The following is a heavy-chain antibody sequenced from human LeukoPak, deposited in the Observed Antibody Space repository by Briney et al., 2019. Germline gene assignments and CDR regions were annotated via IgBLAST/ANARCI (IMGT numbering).Heavy chain of an antibody. CDR2: ISSSSSTI. Sequence: GGSLRLSCAASGFTFSSYSMNWVRQAPGKGLEWVSYISSSSSTIYYADSVKGRFTISRDNAKNSLYLQMNSLRVEDTAVYYCARDYYDKDNDYWGQGTLVTASS. CDR1: GFTFSSYS. CDR3: ARDYYDKDNDY. D-gene: IGHD3-22*01. V-gene: IGHV3-48*01. J-gene: IGHJ4*02.